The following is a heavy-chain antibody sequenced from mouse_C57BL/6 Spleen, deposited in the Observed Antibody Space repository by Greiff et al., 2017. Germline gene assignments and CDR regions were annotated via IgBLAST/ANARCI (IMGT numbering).Heavy chain of an antibody. D-gene: IGHD3-3*01. Sequence: QVQLQQSGAELVRPGTSVKVSCKASGYAFTNYLIEWVKQRPGQGLEWIGVINPGSGGTNYNEKFKGKATLTADKSSSTAYMQLSSLTSEDSAVYFCARGGGRGFAYWGQGTLVTVSA. CDR1: GYAFTNYL. V-gene: IGHV1-54*01. CDR2: INPGSGGT. CDR3: ARGGGRGFAY. J-gene: IGHJ3*01.